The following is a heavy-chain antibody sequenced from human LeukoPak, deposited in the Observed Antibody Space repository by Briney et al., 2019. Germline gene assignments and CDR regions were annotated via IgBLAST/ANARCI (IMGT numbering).Heavy chain of an antibody. CDR3: ARSAPRYCSSTSCYGGLLEFDP. J-gene: IGHJ5*02. CDR1: GGSISSSDYY. D-gene: IGHD2-2*01. Sequence: SETLSLTCTVSGGSISSSDYYWGWIRQPPGKGLEWIGSIHYRGNTYYNPSLKSRVTISVDTSKNQFSLKLSSVTAADTAVYYCARSAPRYCSSTSCYGGLLEFDPWGQGTLATVSS. V-gene: IGHV4-39*01. CDR2: IHYRGNT.